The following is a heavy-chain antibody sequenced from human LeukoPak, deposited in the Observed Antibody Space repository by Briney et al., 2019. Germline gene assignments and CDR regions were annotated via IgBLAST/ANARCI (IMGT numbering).Heavy chain of an antibody. D-gene: IGHD2-21*01. Sequence: SETLSLTCTVSGGSINSSGYYWAWIRQPPGKGLEWIGGMYYSGSTYYNPSLKSRVTISVDTSKNQFSLKLSSVTAADTAVYYCARGGRSAIPFDPWGQGTLVTVSS. CDR2: MYYSGST. V-gene: IGHV4-39*01. CDR3: ARGGRSAIPFDP. J-gene: IGHJ5*02. CDR1: GGSINSSGYY.